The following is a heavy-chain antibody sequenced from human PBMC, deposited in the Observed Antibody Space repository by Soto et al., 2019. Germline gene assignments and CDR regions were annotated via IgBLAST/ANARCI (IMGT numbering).Heavy chain of an antibody. Sequence: SETLSLTCAVSGGSISSGGYSWSWIRQPPGKGLEWIGYIYHSGSTYYNPSLKSRVTISVDRSKNQFSLKLSSVTAADTAMYYCAVRMWLGDAFDIWGQGTMVTVSS. D-gene: IGHD3-22*01. CDR1: GGSISSGGYS. CDR2: IYHSGST. V-gene: IGHV4-30-2*01. J-gene: IGHJ3*02. CDR3: AVRMWLGDAFDI.